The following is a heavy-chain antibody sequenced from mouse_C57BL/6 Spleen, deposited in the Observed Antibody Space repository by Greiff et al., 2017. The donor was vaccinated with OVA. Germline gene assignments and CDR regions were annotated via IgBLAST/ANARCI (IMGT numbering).Heavy chain of an antibody. V-gene: IGHV1-69*01. CDR1: GYTFTSYW. CDR2: IDPSDSYT. D-gene: IGHD1-1*01. J-gene: IGHJ2*01. CDR3: ARWSTTVVAIDY. Sequence: QVQLQQPGAELVMPGASVKLSCKASGYTFTSYWMHWVKQRPGQGLEWIGEIDPSDSYTNYNQKFKGKSTLTVDKSSSTAYMQLSSLTSEDSAVYYCARWSTTVVAIDYWGQGTTLTVSS.